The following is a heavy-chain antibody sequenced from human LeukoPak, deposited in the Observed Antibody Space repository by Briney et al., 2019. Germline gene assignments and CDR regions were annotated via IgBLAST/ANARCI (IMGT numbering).Heavy chain of an antibody. D-gene: IGHD3-10*01. CDR1: GYTFTSYD. CDR3: ARGLRKWFGASSIADY. V-gene: IGHV1-8*01. CDR2: MNPNSGNT. J-gene: IGHJ4*02. Sequence: ASVKVSCKASGYTFTSYDINWVRQATGQGLEWMGWMNPNSGNTGYAQKFQGRVTMTRNTSISTAYMELSSLRSEDTAVYYCARGLRKWFGASSIADYWGQGTLVTVSS.